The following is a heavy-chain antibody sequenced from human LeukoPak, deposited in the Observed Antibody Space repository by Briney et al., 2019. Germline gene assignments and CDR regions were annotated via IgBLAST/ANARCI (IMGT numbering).Heavy chain of an antibody. CDR1: GGSISGTNW. J-gene: IGHJ4*02. CDR2: ISLAGQT. Sequence: SGTLSLTCGVSGGSISGTNWWSWVRQPPGQGLEWIGEISLAGQTNYNPSLNGRVTMSLDKSSNQLSLHLTSVTAADTATYFCSRESGPFCPFGYWGQGALVTVSS. CDR3: SRESGPFCPFGY. V-gene: IGHV4-4*02. D-gene: IGHD1-26*01.